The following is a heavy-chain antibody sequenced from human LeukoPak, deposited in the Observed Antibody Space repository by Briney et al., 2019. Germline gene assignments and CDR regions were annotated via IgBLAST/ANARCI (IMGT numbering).Heavy chain of an antibody. J-gene: IGHJ4*02. CDR3: ARVYRGYPGNY. V-gene: IGHV3-48*01. Sequence: GGSLRLSCAASGFPFSSYSMNWVRQAPGKGLEWVSYISSSSSTIYYADSVKGRFTISRDNAKNSLYLQMNSLRAEDTAVYYCARVYRGYPGNYWGQGTLVTVSS. D-gene: IGHD2-15*01. CDR1: GFPFSSYS. CDR2: ISSSSSTI.